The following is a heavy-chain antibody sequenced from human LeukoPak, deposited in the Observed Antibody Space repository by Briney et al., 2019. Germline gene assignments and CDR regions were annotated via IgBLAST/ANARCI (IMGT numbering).Heavy chain of an antibody. CDR3: TTGTDPRLTIVATNNY. V-gene: IGHV3-15*01. CDR2: IKSKTDGGTT. CDR1: GFTFSNAW. Sequence: PGGSLRLSCAASGFTFSNAWMSWVRQAPGKGLEWVGRIKSKTDGGTTDYAAPVKGRFTISRDDSKNTLYLQMNSLKTEDTAVYYCTTGTDPRLTIVATNNYWGQGTLVTVSS. J-gene: IGHJ4*02. D-gene: IGHD5-12*01.